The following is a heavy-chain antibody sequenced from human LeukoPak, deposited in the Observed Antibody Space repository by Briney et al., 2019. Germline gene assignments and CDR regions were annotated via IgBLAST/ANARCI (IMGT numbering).Heavy chain of an antibody. D-gene: IGHD6-13*01. CDR1: GFTFSSYA. V-gene: IGHV3-64*01. J-gene: IGHJ4*02. CDR3: ARDVRQQLATGGFDF. Sequence: GSLRLSCAASGFTFSSYAMHWVRQAPAKGLEYVSGISAYGDNTYYANSVKGRFTISRDNSKNTLYLQMGSLRPDDMAVYYCARDVRQQLATGGFDFWGQGTLVTVSS. CDR2: ISAYGDNT.